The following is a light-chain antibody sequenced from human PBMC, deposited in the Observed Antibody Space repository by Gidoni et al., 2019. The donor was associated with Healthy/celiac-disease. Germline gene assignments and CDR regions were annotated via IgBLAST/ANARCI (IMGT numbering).Light chain of an antibody. CDR1: QSISSY. CDR3: QQSYSTPRT. V-gene: IGKV1-39*01. CDR2: AAS. Sequence: DIQMTQSPSSLSASVGDSVTITCRASQSISSYLNWYQQKPGKAPKLLIYAASSLQSGVPSRFSGSGSGTDFTLTISSLQPEDFATYYCQQSYSTPRTLGQXTKVEIK. J-gene: IGKJ1*01.